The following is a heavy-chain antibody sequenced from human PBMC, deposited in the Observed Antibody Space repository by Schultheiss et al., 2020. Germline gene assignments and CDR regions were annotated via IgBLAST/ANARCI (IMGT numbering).Heavy chain of an antibody. CDR2: IYYSGST. CDR3: ASAPNSSGDGMDV. J-gene: IGHJ6*02. Sequence: SQTLSLTCTVSGGSISSSSYYWGWIRQPPGKGLEWIGSIYYSGSTYYNPSLKSRVTISVDTSKNQFSLKLSSVTAADTAVYYCASAPNSSGDGMDVWGQGTTVTVSS. V-gene: IGHV4-39*01. CDR1: GGSISSSSYY. D-gene: IGHD6-19*01.